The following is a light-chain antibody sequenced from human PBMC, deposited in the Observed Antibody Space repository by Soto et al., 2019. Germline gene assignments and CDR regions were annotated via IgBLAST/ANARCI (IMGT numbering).Light chain of an antibody. CDR1: SGDVGGYNY. CDR2: DVT. Sequence: QSALTQPRSVSGSPGQSVTISFTGSSGDVGGYNYVSWYQQHPGKAPKLMIYDVTQRPAGVPDRFSGSKSGNTASLTISGLQADDEADYYCCSYAGSSWVFGGGTKLTVL. J-gene: IGLJ3*02. CDR3: CSYAGSSWV. V-gene: IGLV2-11*01.